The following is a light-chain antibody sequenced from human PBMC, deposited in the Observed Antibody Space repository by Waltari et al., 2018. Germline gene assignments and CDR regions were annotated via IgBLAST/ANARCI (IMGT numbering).Light chain of an antibody. J-gene: IGLJ2*01. CDR3: YSTHSSGKV. CDR1: ALPKKY. CDR2: EDT. Sequence: SYQLPQPPSVSVSPGQTARITCSGPALPKKYAYWYQQKSGQAPVLVIYEDTKRPSGIPERFSGSSSGTVATLTISGAQVDDEADYYCYSTHSSGKVFGGGTKLTVL. V-gene: IGLV3-10*01.